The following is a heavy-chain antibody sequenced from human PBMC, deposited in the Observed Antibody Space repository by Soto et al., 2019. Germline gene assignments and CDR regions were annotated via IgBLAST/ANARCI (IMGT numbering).Heavy chain of an antibody. CDR2: ISAYNGNT. V-gene: IGHV1-18*01. Sequence: QVQLVQSGAEVKKPGASVKVSCKASGYTFTSYGISWVRQAPGQGLEWMGWISAYNGNTNYAQKLQGRVTMTTDPSTSTAYRERRSLRSDDTAVDYCARDRAVPNYYYGMDVWGQGTTVTVS. CDR3: ARDRAVPNYYYGMDV. J-gene: IGHJ6*02. CDR1: GYTFTSYG. D-gene: IGHD3-10*02.